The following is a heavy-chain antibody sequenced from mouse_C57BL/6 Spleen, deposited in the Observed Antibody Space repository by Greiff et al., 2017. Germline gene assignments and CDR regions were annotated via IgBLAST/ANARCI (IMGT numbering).Heavy chain of an antibody. CDR3: ARSGYGSSQFAY. J-gene: IGHJ3*01. CDR1: GYAFTNYL. V-gene: IGHV1-54*01. Sequence: VQLQQSGAELVRPGTSVKVSCKASGYAFTNYLIEWVKQRPGQGLEWIGVINPGSGGTNYNEKFKGKATLTADKSSSTAYMQLSSLTSEDSAVXFCARSGYGSSQFAYWGQGTLVTVSA. CDR2: INPGSGGT. D-gene: IGHD1-1*01.